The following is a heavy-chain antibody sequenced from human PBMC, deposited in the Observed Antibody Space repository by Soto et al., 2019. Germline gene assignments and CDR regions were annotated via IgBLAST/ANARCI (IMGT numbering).Heavy chain of an antibody. Sequence: SVKVSCKASGGTFSSYAISWVRQAPGQGLEWMGGIIPIFGTANYAQKFQGRVTITADESTSTAYMELSSLRSEDTAVYYCASGDTAMVSDAFDIWCQGTMVTVSS. J-gene: IGHJ3*02. CDR1: GGTFSSYA. CDR3: ASGDTAMVSDAFDI. V-gene: IGHV1-69*13. CDR2: IIPIFGTA. D-gene: IGHD5-18*01.